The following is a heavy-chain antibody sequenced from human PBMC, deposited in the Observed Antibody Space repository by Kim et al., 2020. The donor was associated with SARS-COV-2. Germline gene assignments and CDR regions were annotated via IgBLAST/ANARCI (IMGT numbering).Heavy chain of an antibody. CDR2: IAYDGSNK. D-gene: IGHD6-13*01. J-gene: IGHJ4*02. CDR3: AGSSTWYREDF. V-gene: IGHV3-30*04. CDR1: GFTFSSFA. Sequence: GGSLRLSCVASGFTFSSFAMHWVRQAPGKGLEWVAFIAYDGSNKKYGDSVKGRFTISRDNSRSTLFLQMDSLTFEDTAVYYCAGSSTWYREDFWGQGTLVTVSS.